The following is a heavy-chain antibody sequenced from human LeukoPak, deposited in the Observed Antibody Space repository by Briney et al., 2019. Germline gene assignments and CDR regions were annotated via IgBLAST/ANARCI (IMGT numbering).Heavy chain of an antibody. CDR3: AKGILGYCSSTSCYGARGGDY. CDR1: RFTFSTYG. D-gene: IGHD2-2*01. CDR2: IRYDGSNK. V-gene: IGHV3-30*02. J-gene: IGHJ4*02. Sequence: GGSLRLSCAASRFTFSTYGMHWVRQAPGKGLEWVAFIRYDGSNKYYADSVKGRFTISRDNSKNTLYLQMNSLRAEDTAVYYCAKGILGYCSSTSCYGARGGDYWGQGTLVTVSS.